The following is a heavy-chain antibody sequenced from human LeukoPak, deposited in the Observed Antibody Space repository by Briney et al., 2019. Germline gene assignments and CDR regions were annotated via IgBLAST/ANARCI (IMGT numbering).Heavy chain of an antibody. V-gene: IGHV3-33*06. CDR2: IWYDGSNK. J-gene: IGHJ4*02. CDR1: GFTFSSYG. Sequence: GRSLRLSCAASGFTFSSYGMHWVRQAPGKGLEWVAVIWYDGSNKYYADSVKGRFTISRDNSKNTLYLQMNSLRAEDTAVYYCAKEVGAADSPYHFDYWGQGTLVTVSS. CDR3: AKEVGAADSPYHFDY. D-gene: IGHD6-13*01.